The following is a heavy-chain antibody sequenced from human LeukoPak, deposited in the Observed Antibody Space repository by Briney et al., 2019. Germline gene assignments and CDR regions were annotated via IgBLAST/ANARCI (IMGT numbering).Heavy chain of an antibody. V-gene: IGHV3-53*01. CDR2: MYGSGAR. CDR3: ARFYGGFANNWHFDL. D-gene: IGHD4-23*01. J-gene: IGHJ2*01. CDR1: EFNVSNNY. Sequence: GGSLRLTCVASEFNVSNNYISWVRQAPGKGLEWVSVMYGSGARYYAASMNGRFTISTDNSKNTLSLQMNSLRGDDTAVYYCARFYGGFANNWHFDLWGEGRLATVSS.